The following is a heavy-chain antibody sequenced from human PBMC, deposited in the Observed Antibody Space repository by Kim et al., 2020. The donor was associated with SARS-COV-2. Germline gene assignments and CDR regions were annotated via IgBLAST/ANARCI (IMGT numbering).Heavy chain of an antibody. J-gene: IGHJ4*02. CDR3: TAIMITFGGVIGNRDY. D-gene: IGHD3-16*02. CDR2: IRSKAYGGTT. CDR1: GFTFGDYA. V-gene: IGHV3-49*03. Sequence: GGSLRLSCTASGFTFGDYAMSWFRQAPGKGLEWVGFIRSKAYGGTTEYAASVKGRFTISRDDSKSIAYLQMNSLKTEDTAVYYCTAIMITFGGVIGNRDYWGQGTLVTVSS.